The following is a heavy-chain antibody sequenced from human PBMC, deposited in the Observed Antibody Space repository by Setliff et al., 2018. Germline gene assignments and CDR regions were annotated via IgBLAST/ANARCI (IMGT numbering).Heavy chain of an antibody. J-gene: IGHJ4*02. V-gene: IGHV4-34*01. D-gene: IGHD6-6*01. Sequence: KLSETLSLTCAAYGGTFSDYHWTWIRQSPEKGLEWIGEINHRGSTNYNPSLKSRVTISIDTSKDQFPLKLISMTAADTAVYYCARGRNIAARLLDSWGQGTLVTVSS. CDR3: ARGRNIAARLLDS. CDR2: INHRGST. CDR1: GGTFSDYH.